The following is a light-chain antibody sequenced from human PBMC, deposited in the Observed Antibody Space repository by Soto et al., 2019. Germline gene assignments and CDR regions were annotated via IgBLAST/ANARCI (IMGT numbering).Light chain of an antibody. J-gene: IGKJ3*01. CDR3: QQYNIYPFS. CDR1: EEVRSW. CDR2: KSS. Sequence: DVQMTQSPLTLSASVGDRVTITCRAREEVRSWLAWYQQKPGKAPKLLIYKSSTLESGVPSRFSGYESGTDFTLTISILQPEDVATYYCQQYNIYPFSFGPGTKVEVK. V-gene: IGKV1-5*03.